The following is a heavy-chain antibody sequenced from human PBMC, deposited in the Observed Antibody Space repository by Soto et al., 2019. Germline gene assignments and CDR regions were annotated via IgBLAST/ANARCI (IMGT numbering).Heavy chain of an antibody. CDR3: ARVSYYHDSSGYGPFGP. Sequence: PGGSLRLSCAASGFTFSDYYMTWIRQAPGKGLEWVSYISSSSSNTNYADSVKGRFTISRDNAKNSLYLQMNSLRAEDTAVYYCARVSYYHDSSGYGPFGPWGQGTLVTVS. CDR1: GFTFSDYY. CDR2: ISSSSSNT. V-gene: IGHV3-11*06. D-gene: IGHD3-22*01. J-gene: IGHJ5*02.